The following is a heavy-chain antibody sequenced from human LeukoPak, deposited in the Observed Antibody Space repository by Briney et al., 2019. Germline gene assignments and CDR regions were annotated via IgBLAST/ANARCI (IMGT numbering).Heavy chain of an antibody. CDR2: IYYSGST. V-gene: IGHV4-30-4*08. J-gene: IGHJ5*02. D-gene: IGHD1-26*01. Sequence: ASQTLSLTCTVSGGSISSGGYYWSWIRQHPGKGLEWIGYIYYSGSTYYNPSLKSRITISLDTSKNQFSLNLTSVTAADTAVYYCTSYYSVSWDRWFDPWGQGTLVTVSS. CDR3: TSYYSVSWDRWFDP. CDR1: GGSISSGGYY.